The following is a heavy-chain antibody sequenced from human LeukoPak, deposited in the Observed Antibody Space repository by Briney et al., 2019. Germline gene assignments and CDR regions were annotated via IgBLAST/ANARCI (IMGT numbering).Heavy chain of an antibody. CDR2: IYYTGIT. V-gene: IGHV4-39*01. D-gene: IGHD3-22*01. J-gene: IGHJ4*02. CDR3: ASPGITTFDY. Sequence: SETLSLTCTVSGASISGNSFYWGWVRQPPGKGLEWIGNIYYTGITYDNPSLKSRVTISVDTSKQQFSLRLNSVTAADTAIYYCASPGITTFDYWGQGTLVTVPS. CDR1: GASISGNSFY.